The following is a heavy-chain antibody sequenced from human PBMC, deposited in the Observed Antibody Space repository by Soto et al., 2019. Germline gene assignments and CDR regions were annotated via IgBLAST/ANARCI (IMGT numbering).Heavy chain of an antibody. CDR1: GFTFRNYD. V-gene: IGHV3-13*05. CDR3: ARTDRDFYDLDV. Sequence: EVQLVESGGGLVQPGGPLRLSCEASGFTFRNYDMHWVRQGTGKGLEWVSGISAAGDPDYADSVEGRFTISRENAQNSFFLQMNSLRVGDTAVYYCARTDRDFYDLDVWGQGTTVIVSS. CDR2: ISAAGDP. J-gene: IGHJ6*02.